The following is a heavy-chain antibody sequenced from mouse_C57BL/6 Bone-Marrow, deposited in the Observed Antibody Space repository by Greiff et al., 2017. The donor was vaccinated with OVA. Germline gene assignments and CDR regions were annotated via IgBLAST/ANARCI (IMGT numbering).Heavy chain of an antibody. CDR2: INPNNGGT. CDR3: AREGLRRARDY. Sequence: EVQLQQPGAELVKPGASVKISCKASGYTFTDYYMHWVKQSPGQGLEWIGNINPNNGGTSYNQKFKGKATLTVDKSSSTAYMQLSSLTSEDSAVYYCAREGLRRARDYWGQGTSVTVSS. D-gene: IGHD1-1*01. J-gene: IGHJ4*01. V-gene: IGHV1-26*01. CDR1: GYTFTDYY.